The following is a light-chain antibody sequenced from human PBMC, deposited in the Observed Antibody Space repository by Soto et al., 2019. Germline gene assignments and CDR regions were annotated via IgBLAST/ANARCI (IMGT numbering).Light chain of an antibody. CDR3: SSYTSSSTVV. CDR2: EVS. CDR1: SSDVGGYNY. Sequence: QSALTQPASVSGSPGQSITSSCTGTSSDVGGYNYVSLYQQHPGKAPKLMIYEVSNRPSGVSNRFSGSKSGNTASLTISGLQAEDEADYYCSSYTSSSTVVFGGGTQVTVL. J-gene: IGLJ2*01. V-gene: IGLV2-14*01.